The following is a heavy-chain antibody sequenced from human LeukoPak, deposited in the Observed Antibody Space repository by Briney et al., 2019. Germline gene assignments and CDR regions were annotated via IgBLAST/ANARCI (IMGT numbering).Heavy chain of an antibody. V-gene: IGHV1-2*02. CDR3: ARLCGGSCYWSWFDP. D-gene: IGHD2-15*01. J-gene: IGHJ5*02. Sequence: VASVKVSCKASGYTFTGYYMHWVRQAPGQGLEWMGWINPNSGGTNYAQKFQGRVTMTRDTSISTAYMELSRLRSDDTAVYYCARLCGGSCYWSWFDPWGQGTLVTVSS. CDR1: GYTFTGYY. CDR2: INPNSGGT.